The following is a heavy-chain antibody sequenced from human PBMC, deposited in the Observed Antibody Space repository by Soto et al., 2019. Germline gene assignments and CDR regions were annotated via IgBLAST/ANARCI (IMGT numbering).Heavy chain of an antibody. D-gene: IGHD1-26*01. CDR3: ARGEISGTYSYYFDY. V-gene: IGHV3-21*06. CDR2: ITRSSYV. CDR1: GFTFSSYS. Sequence: EVQLVESGGGLVKAGGSLRLSCAASGFTFSSYSMNWVRQAPGKGLEWVSSITRSSYVYYADSVKGRFTISRDNAENSLYLQMNSLRAEDTAVYYCARGEISGTYSYYFDYWGQGTLVTVSS. J-gene: IGHJ4*02.